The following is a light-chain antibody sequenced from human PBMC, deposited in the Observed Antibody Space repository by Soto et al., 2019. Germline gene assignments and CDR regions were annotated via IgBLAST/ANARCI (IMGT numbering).Light chain of an antibody. V-gene: IGKV3-15*01. Sequence: IVFTQSPATLSLSPGDRATLSCRASQSVTRNLAWYQQSPGQAPRLLIYGASTRATGIPARFSGSGSGTEFTLTINSLQSEDFAVYYCQQYNNWPMWTFGQGTKVDNK. J-gene: IGKJ1*01. CDR2: GAS. CDR1: QSVTRN. CDR3: QQYNNWPMWT.